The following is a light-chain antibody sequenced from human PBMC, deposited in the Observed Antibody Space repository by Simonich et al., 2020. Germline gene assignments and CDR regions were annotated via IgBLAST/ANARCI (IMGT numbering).Light chain of an antibody. CDR3: QQYYSTPLT. Sequence: AIRMTQSPSSLSASTGDRVTITCRASQGISSYLAWYQQKPGKAPKLLIYKASSLESGVPSRFSGSGSGTEFTLTISSLQAEDAVYYCQQYYSTPLTFGGGTKVEIK. V-gene: IGKV1-8*01. CDR2: KAS. J-gene: IGKJ4*01. CDR1: QGISSY.